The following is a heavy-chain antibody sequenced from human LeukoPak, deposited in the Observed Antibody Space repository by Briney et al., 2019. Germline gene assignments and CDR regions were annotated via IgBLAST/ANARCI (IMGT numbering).Heavy chain of an antibody. CDR1: GASISSYY. V-gene: IGHV4-59*01. CDR2: IYYSGST. J-gene: IGHJ5*02. CDR3: ARDRPYYDSSGYGDSWFDP. D-gene: IGHD3-22*01. Sequence: SETLSLTCTVSGASISSYYWSWIRQPPGKGLEWIGYIYYSGSTNYNPSLKSRVTISVDTSKNQFSLKLSSVTAADTAVYYCARDRPYYDSSGYGDSWFDPWGQGTLVTVSS.